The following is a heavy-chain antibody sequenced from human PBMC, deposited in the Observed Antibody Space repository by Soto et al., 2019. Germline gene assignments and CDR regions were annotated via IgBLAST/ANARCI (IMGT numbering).Heavy chain of an antibody. Sequence: SVKVSCKASGGTFSSYAISWVRQAPGQGLEWMGGIIPIFGTANYAQKFQGRVTITADKSTSTAYMELSSLRSEDTAVYYCARGGYSYGPGGMDVWGQGTTVPSP. V-gene: IGHV1-69*06. CDR2: IIPIFGTA. CDR3: ARGGYSYGPGGMDV. CDR1: GGTFSSYA. J-gene: IGHJ6*02. D-gene: IGHD5-18*01.